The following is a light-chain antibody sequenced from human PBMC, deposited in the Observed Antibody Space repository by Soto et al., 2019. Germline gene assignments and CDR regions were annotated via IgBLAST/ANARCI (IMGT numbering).Light chain of an antibody. CDR2: KAS. Sequence: DIQMTQFPSTLSASVADRVTITCRASQSISTWLAWYQQKPGKAPKLLIYKASNLDSGVPSRFSGSGSGTEFTLTISSRQPDDFATYYCQQYNSYPWTFGQGTKVEIK. CDR1: QSISTW. CDR3: QQYNSYPWT. J-gene: IGKJ1*01. V-gene: IGKV1-5*03.